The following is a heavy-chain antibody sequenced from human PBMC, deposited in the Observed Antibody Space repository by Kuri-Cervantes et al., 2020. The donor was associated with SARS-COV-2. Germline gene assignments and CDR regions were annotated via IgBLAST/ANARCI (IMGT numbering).Heavy chain of an antibody. Sequence: GSLRLSCAVYGGSFSGYYWSWIRQPPGKGLEWIGEINHSGSTNYNPSLKSRVTISVDTSKNHFSLDLSSVTAADTAVYYCARHYCTAPTCQWKTYFDYWGQGTRVTVSS. CDR1: GGSFSGYY. J-gene: IGHJ4*02. CDR2: INHSGST. CDR3: ARHYCTAPTCQWKTYFDY. V-gene: IGHV4-34*01. D-gene: IGHD2-8*02.